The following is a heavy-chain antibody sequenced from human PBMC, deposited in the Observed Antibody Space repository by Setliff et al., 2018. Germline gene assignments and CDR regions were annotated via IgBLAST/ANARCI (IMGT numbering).Heavy chain of an antibody. V-gene: IGHV4-4*08. CDR3: ARAPPNRYSGSYEYFYMDV. CDR2: IYASGST. Sequence: KPSETLSLTCSVAGDSMSNFFWSWIRQPPGKGLEWIGYIYASGSTNYNPSLKSRVTLSVDTSKNQFSLKVSSVTAADTAVYYCARAPPNRYSGSYEYFYMDVWGKGTTVTVSS. D-gene: IGHD1-26*01. J-gene: IGHJ6*03. CDR1: GDSMSNFF.